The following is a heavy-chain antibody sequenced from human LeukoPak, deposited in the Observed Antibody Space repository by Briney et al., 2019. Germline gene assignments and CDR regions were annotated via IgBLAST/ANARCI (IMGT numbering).Heavy chain of an antibody. CDR3: ARERVTPFMDH. J-gene: IGHJ4*02. D-gene: IGHD4-23*01. Sequence: GGSLRLSCAASGFTFSSYSMNWVRQAPGKGLEWVSYISSSSSTIYYADSVKGRFTISRDNAKNSLYLQMNSLRAEDTAVYYCARERVTPFMDHWGQGTLVTVSS. CDR1: GFTFSSYS. CDR2: ISSSSSTI. V-gene: IGHV3-48*01.